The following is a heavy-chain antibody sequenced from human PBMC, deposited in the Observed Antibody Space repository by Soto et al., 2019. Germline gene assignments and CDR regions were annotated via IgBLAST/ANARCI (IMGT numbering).Heavy chain of an antibody. Sequence: EVQLVESGGGLVQPGGSLKLSCAASGFTFSGSAMHWVRQASGQGLEWVGRIRSKANSYATAYAASVKGRFTISRDDSKNTAYLQMNSLKTEDTAVYYCTRHGGSSRNYWGQGTLVTVSS. D-gene: IGHD6-6*01. CDR3: TRHGGSSRNY. CDR2: IRSKANSYAT. J-gene: IGHJ4*02. CDR1: GFTFSGSA. V-gene: IGHV3-73*02.